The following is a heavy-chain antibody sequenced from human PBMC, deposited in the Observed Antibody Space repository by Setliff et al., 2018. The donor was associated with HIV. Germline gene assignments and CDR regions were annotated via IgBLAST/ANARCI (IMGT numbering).Heavy chain of an antibody. J-gene: IGHJ6*02. Sequence: SETLSLTCAVYGESFSGYYWSWIRQPPGKGLEWIGGINHSGSTNYNPSLKSRVTISVDTSKNQFSLKLSSVIAADTAVDYCARIFGDQGYYYGMDVWGQGTTVTVSS. CDR2: INHSGST. V-gene: IGHV4-34*01. D-gene: IGHD3-3*01. CDR1: GESFSGYY. CDR3: ARIFGDQGYYYGMDV.